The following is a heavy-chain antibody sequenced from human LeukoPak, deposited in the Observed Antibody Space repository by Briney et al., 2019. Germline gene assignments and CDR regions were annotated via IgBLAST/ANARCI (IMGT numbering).Heavy chain of an antibody. V-gene: IGHV1-69*13. CDR1: GGTFSSYA. J-gene: IGHJ4*02. D-gene: IGHD1-1*01. Sequence: ASVKVSCKASGGTFSSYAISWVRQAPGQGLEWMGGIIPIFGTANYAQKFQGRVTITADESTSTAYMELSSLRSEDTAVYYCARDRRAYNWNDVRGYYFDYWGQGTLVTVSS. CDR2: IIPIFGTA. CDR3: ARDRRAYNWNDVRGYYFDY.